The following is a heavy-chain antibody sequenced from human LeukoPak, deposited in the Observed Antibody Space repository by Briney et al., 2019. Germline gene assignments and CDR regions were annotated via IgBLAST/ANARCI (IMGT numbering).Heavy chain of an antibody. Sequence: PSETLSLTCTVSGGSISSYYWNWIRQPAGRGLEWIGYIYYSGSTNYSPSLKSRVTISLDTPKKQFSLKLGSVTAADTAVYYCARYSSSWGFDYWGQGTLVTVSS. CDR2: IYYSGST. CDR3: ARYSSSWGFDY. V-gene: IGHV4-59*01. D-gene: IGHD6-13*01. J-gene: IGHJ4*02. CDR1: GGSISSYY.